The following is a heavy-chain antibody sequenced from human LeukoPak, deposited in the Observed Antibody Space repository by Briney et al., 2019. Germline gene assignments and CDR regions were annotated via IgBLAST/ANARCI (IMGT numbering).Heavy chain of an antibody. J-gene: IGHJ4*02. Sequence: AGSLRLSCAASGFTFSSYWMHWVRQAPGKGLVWVSRINTDGNTTNYADSVKGRFTISRDNAKNTLYLQMNSLRAEDTAVYYCAREVTNTMIRGFDYWGQGALVTVSS. CDR3: AREVTNTMIRGFDY. CDR2: INTDGNTT. V-gene: IGHV3-74*01. D-gene: IGHD3-10*01. CDR1: GFTFSSYW.